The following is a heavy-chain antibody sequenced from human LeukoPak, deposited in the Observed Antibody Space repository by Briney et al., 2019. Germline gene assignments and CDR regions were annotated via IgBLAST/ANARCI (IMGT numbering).Heavy chain of an antibody. V-gene: IGHV3-48*04. Sequence: GGSLRLSCSASGFAFGIYALNWFRHTPEKGLEWLSYISSTNAIYYADSVKGRFTISRDNAKNSLYLQMNSLRAEDTAVYYCARDRGPLMEWDAFDIWGQGTMVTVSS. CDR2: ISSTNAI. CDR3: ARDRGPLMEWDAFDI. J-gene: IGHJ3*02. CDR1: GFAFGIYA. D-gene: IGHD3-3*01.